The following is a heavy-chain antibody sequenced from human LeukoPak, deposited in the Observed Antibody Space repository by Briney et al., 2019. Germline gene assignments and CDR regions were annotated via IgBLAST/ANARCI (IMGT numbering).Heavy chain of an antibody. CDR3: ANEVRPNDY. V-gene: IGHV3-23*01. CDR2: IDISGGST. CDR1: GFTFSNYW. D-gene: IGHD1-1*01. J-gene: IGHJ4*02. Sequence: GGSLRLSCAASGFTFSNYWMSWVRQAPGKGLEWVASIDISGGSTYYEDSVQGRFTISRDNSKNTLYLEMNSLRVEDTALYYCANEVRPNDYWGQGTLVTVSS.